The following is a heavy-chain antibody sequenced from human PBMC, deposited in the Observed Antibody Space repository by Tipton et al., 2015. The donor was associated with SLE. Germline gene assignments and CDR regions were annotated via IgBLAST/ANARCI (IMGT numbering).Heavy chain of an antibody. Sequence: LRLSCAASAFSVSAYHMTWVRQAPGKGLEWVAVSYIGGGGTAYADSVKGRFTISRDSSENTLYLQMDRLSVLDTAIYYCARGVPCSGGVCSFRGDFWGQGTLVTVSA. J-gene: IGHJ4*02. CDR3: ARGVPCSGGVCSFRGDF. D-gene: IGHD2-8*02. CDR2: SYIGGGGT. V-gene: IGHV3-53*01. CDR1: AFSVSAYH.